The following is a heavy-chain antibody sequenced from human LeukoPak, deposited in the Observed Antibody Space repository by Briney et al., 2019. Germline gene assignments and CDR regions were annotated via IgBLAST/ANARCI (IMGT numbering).Heavy chain of an antibody. CDR2: IIPIFGAA. CDR3: ATDYYYDSSGSYYTVDY. CDR1: GGTFSSYG. V-gene: IGHV1-69*13. D-gene: IGHD3-22*01. J-gene: IGHJ4*02. Sequence: SVKVSCKASGGTFSSYGISWVRQAPGQGLEWMGGIIPIFGAANYAQKFQGRVSITADESTSTVYIELNSLRSEDTAVYYCATDYYYDSSGSYYTVDYWGQGTLVTVSS.